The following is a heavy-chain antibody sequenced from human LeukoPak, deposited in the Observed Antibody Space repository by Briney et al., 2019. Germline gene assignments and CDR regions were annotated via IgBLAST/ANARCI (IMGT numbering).Heavy chain of an antibody. J-gene: IGHJ4*02. D-gene: IGHD3-10*01. V-gene: IGHV3-30*02. Sequence: HTGGSLRLSCAASGFTFSDHYMDWVRQAPGKGLEWVAFIRNDGSDKYYAVSVKGRFTISRDNSKNTLYLQMNSLRAEDTALYYCAKDRAFGQFLWGNDYWGQGTLVTVSS. CDR1: GFTFSDHY. CDR3: AKDRAFGQFLWGNDY. CDR2: IRNDGSDK.